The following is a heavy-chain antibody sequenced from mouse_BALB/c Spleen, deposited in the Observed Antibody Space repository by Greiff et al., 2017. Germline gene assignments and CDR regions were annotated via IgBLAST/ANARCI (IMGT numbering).Heavy chain of an antibody. CDR2: IDPANGNT. CDR3: ASYDYDDPLCAY. V-gene: IGHV14-3*02. J-gene: IGHJ3*01. D-gene: IGHD2-4*01. Sequence: VQLQQSGAELVKPGASVKLSCPASGFNIKDTYMPWVKQRPEQGLEWIGRIDPANGNTKYDPKFQGKATITADTSSNTAYLQLSSLTSEDTAVYYCASYDYDDPLCAYWGQGTLVTVSA. CDR1: GFNIKDTY.